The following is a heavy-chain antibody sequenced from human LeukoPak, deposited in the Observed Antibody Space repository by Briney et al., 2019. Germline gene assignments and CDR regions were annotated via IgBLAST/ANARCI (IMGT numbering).Heavy chain of an antibody. J-gene: IGHJ4*02. CDR3: ARDHCTSTSCYLVY. CDR2: ISYDGRNT. CDR1: GFTFSTHG. D-gene: IGHD2-2*01. V-gene: IGHV3-30*03. Sequence: GGSLRLSCAASGFTFSTHGMHWVRQAPGKGLEWLAVISYDGRNTYYADSVKGRLTISRDNSKNTLFLQMNSLRGEDTAVYYCARDHCTSTSCYLVYWGQGTLVTVSS.